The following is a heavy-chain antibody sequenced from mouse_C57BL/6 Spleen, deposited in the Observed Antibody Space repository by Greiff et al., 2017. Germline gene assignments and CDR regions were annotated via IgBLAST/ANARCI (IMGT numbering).Heavy chain of an antibody. D-gene: IGHD1-1*01. CDR1: GYTFTDYY. V-gene: IGHV1-26*01. CDR2: INPNNGGT. Sequence: EVKLQQSGPELVKPGASVKISCKASGYTFTDYYMNWVKQSHGKSLEWIGDINPNNGGTSYNQKFKGKATLTVDKSSSTAYMELRSLTSEDSAVYYCARSGYYGSSEGFAYWGQGTLVTVSA. CDR3: ARSGYYGSSEGFAY. J-gene: IGHJ3*01.